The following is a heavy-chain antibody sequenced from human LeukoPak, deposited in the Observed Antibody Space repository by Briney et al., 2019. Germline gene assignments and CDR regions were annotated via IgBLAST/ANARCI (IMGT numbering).Heavy chain of an antibody. J-gene: IGHJ4*02. CDR1: GGSISSYY. CDR2: IYYSGST. CDR3: ARETPRDYFDY. Sequence: KPSETLSLTCTVSGGSISSYYWSWIRQPPGKGLEWIGYIYYSGSTNYNPSLKSRVTISVATSKTQFSLKLSSVTAADTAVYYRARETPRDYFDYWGQGTLVTVSS. V-gene: IGHV4-59*01.